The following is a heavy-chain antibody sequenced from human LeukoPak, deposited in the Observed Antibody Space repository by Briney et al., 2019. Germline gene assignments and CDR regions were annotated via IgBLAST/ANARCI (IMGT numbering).Heavy chain of an antibody. D-gene: IGHD6-19*01. CDR1: GGSISSYY. CDR3: ARGRLKAVAGPYYFDY. J-gene: IGHJ4*02. Sequence: SETLSLTCTVSGGSISSYYWGWIRQPPGKGLEWIGSIYYSGSTYYNPSLKSRVTISVDTSKNQFSLKLSSVTAADTAVYYCARGRLKAVAGPYYFDYWGQGTLVTVSS. V-gene: IGHV4-39*07. CDR2: IYYSGST.